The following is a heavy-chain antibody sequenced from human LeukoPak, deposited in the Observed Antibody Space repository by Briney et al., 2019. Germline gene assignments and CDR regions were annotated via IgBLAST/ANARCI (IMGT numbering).Heavy chain of an antibody. CDR2: ISYDGSNK. CDR1: GFTFSSYA. CDR3: ARARIPRVGYFDY. J-gene: IGHJ4*02. V-gene: IGHV3-30-3*01. Sequence: QSGGSLRLSCAASGFTFSSYAMHWVRQAPGKGLEWVAVISYDGSNKYYADSVKGRFTISRDNSKNTLYLQMNSLRAEDTAVYYCARARIPRVGYFDYWGQGTLVTVSS. D-gene: IGHD2-15*01.